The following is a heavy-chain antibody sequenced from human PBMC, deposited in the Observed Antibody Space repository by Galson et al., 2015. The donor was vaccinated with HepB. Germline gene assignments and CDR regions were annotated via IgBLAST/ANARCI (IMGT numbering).Heavy chain of an antibody. J-gene: IGHJ3*02. CDR1: GGSISGNY. CDR2: IYYSGNT. V-gene: IGHV4-59*01. CDR3: ARAARSGAFDI. D-gene: IGHD1-14*01. Sequence: ETLSLTCTVSGGSISGNYWSWFRQPPGKGLEWIGYIYYSGNTNYNPSLKSRVTISVDTSKSQFSLKLSSVTAADTAVYYCARAARSGAFDIWGQGTMVTVSS.